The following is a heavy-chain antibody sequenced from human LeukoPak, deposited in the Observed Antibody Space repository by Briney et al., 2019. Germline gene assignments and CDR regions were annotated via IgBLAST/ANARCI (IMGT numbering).Heavy chain of an antibody. V-gene: IGHV4-59*01. CDR1: GGSISSYY. CDR3: ARALYYYDSSGHPWFDP. Sequence: SETLSLTCTVSGGSISSYYWSWIRQPPGKGLEWIGYIYYSGSTNYNPSLTSRVTISVDASKHQFSLKLSSVTAADTAVYYCARALYYYDSSGHPWFDPWGQGTLVTVSS. D-gene: IGHD3-22*01. J-gene: IGHJ5*02. CDR2: IYYSGST.